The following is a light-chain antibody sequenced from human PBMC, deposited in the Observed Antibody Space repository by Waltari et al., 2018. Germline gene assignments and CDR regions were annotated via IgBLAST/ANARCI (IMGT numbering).Light chain of an antibody. V-gene: IGKV1-5*03. CDR3: QQYRNVWT. Sequence: DIQMTQSPSTLSASVGDRVTITCRASQSLSNWLAWYQQKPGNAPKVLIYKASTLESGVPSRFSGSGFVTEFTLTISSLQPDDFATDHCQQYRNVWTFGQGTKVEIK. J-gene: IGKJ1*01. CDR2: KAS. CDR1: QSLSNW.